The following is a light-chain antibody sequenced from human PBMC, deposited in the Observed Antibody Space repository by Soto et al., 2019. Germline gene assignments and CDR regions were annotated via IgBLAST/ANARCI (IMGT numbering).Light chain of an antibody. CDR2: KAS. CDR3: QHYNSYSEA. J-gene: IGKJ1*01. V-gene: IGKV1-5*03. Sequence: DIQLTQSPSFLSASVGDRVTITCRASQTISSWLAWYQQKPGKAPKLLIYKASTLKSGVPSRFSGSGSGTEFTLTISSLQPDDFATYYCQHYNSYSEAFGQGTKVE. CDR1: QTISSW.